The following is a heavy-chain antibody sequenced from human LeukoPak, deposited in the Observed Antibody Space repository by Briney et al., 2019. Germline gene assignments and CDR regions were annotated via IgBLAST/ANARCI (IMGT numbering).Heavy chain of an antibody. CDR2: ISYDGSNK. CDR3: ARDLGFGELLD. J-gene: IGHJ4*02. Sequence: GGSLRLSCATSGFTFSSYGMHWVRQAPGKGLEWVAVISYDGSNKYYADSVKGRFTISRDNSKNTLYLQMNSLRAEDTAVYYCARDLGFGELLDWGQGTLVTVSS. V-gene: IGHV3-30*03. D-gene: IGHD3-10*01. CDR1: GFTFSSYG.